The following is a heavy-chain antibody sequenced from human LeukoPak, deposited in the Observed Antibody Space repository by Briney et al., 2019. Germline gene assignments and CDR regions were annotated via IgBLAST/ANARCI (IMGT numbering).Heavy chain of an antibody. CDR3: ARASIAGFWNETPSYWFDS. CDR1: GSSIGSGYF. D-gene: IGHD6-6*01. V-gene: IGHV4-38-2*01. J-gene: IGHJ5*01. Sequence: SETLSLTCGVSGSSIGSGYFWAWIRQPPGKGRARIGGMSYVGSTQYNPSLQGRVTISGDTSKNKFFLKLSSLTAADTAFYHCARASIAGFWNETPSYWFDSWGQGTLVTVSS. CDR2: MSYVGST.